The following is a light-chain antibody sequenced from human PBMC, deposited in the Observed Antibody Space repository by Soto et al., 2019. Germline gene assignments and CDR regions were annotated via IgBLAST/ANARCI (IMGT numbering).Light chain of an antibody. J-gene: IGKJ5*01. CDR2: GAS. Sequence: DIQMTRSPSSLCASVGDRVAITCRASQSINKYINWYQQTQGKAPNILINGASSLQSGVPSRFSGSGSGTDFTLTISSLQPEDFATYYCQQSYSTPRTFGQGTRLEI. CDR1: QSINKY. CDR3: QQSYSTPRT. V-gene: IGKV1-39*01.